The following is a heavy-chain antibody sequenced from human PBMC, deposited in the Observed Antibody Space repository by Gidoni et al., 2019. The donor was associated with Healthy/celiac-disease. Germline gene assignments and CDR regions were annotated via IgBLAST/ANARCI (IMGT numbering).Heavy chain of an antibody. CDR3: ARDRGGYGDYSFDY. J-gene: IGHJ4*02. CDR2: IWYDGSNK. V-gene: IGHV3-33*01. Sequence: QVPLVESGGGVVQPGRSLRLSCAAPGFTFSSYGMHWVRQAPGKGLEWVAVIWYDGSNKYYADSVKGRFTISRDNSKNTLYLQMNSLRAEDTAVYYCARDRGGYGDYSFDYWGQGTLVTVSS. D-gene: IGHD4-17*01. CDR1: GFTFSSYG.